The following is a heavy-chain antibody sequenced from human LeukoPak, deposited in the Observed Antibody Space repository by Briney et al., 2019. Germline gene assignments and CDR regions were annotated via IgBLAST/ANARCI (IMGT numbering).Heavy chain of an antibody. V-gene: IGHV1-18*01. Sequence: ASVKVSCKASGYSFTSYGISWVRQAPGQGLEWMGWISAYNGNTNYAQKLQGRVTMTTDTSTSTAYMELRSLRSDDTAVYYCARDNDSRDPPHFDYWGQGTLVTVSS. D-gene: IGHD3-16*01. CDR3: ARDNDSRDPPHFDY. CDR2: ISAYNGNT. CDR1: GYSFTSYG. J-gene: IGHJ4*02.